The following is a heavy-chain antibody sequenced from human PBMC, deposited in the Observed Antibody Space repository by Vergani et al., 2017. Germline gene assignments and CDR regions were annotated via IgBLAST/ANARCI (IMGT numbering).Heavy chain of an antibody. D-gene: IGHD6-19*01. CDR1: GGSFSGYY. J-gene: IGHJ5*02. V-gene: IGHV4-34*01. CDR2: INHSGST. Sequence: QVQLQQWGAGLLKPSETLSLTCAVYGGSFSGYYWSWIRQPPGKGLEWIGEINHSGSTNYNPSLKSRVTISVDTSKNQFSLKLSSVTAADTAVYYCAREANGWHNWCDPWGQGTLVTVSS. CDR3: AREANGWHNWCDP.